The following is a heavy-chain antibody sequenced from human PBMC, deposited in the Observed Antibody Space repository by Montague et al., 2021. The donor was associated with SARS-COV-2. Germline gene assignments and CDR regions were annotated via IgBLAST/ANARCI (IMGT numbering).Heavy chain of an antibody. Sequence: SETLSLTCTVSGGSISSYYWSWIRRPPGKGLEWIGYIYYSGSTNYNPSRKSRVTISVDTSKNQFSLKLSSVTAADTAVYYCARQSGRLWGIAVAGAFDYWGQGTLVTVSS. CDR1: GGSISSYY. V-gene: IGHV4-59*08. D-gene: IGHD6-19*01. CDR2: IYYSGST. CDR3: ARQSGRLWGIAVAGAFDY. J-gene: IGHJ4*02.